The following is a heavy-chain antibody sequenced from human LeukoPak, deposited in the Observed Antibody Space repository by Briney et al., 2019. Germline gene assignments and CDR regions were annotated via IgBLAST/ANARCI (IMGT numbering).Heavy chain of an antibody. CDR2: TNSGGTST. CDR3: AKVLKYQLTFFDY. V-gene: IGHV3-23*01. Sequence: GGSLRLSCAASGFPFSDFSMSWVRQAPGKGLEWISTTNSGGTSTYYAESVKGRFTISRDNSKNTLYLQMSSLRVEDTAVYYCAKVLKYQLTFFDYWGQGTPVTVSS. D-gene: IGHD2-2*01. CDR1: GFPFSDFS. J-gene: IGHJ4*02.